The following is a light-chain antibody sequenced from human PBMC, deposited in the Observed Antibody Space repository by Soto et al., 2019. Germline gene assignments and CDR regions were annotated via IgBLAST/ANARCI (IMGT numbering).Light chain of an antibody. CDR2: GAS. CDR3: QQYGTSPRT. V-gene: IGKV3-20*01. Sequence: ETVLTQSPGTLSLSPGERATLSCRASQSVTNDYLAWYQQRPGLAPRLLIFGASGRATGIPDRFSGSGSGTDFTLTISRLEPEDFAIYYCQQYGTSPRTFGGGTKVEIK. J-gene: IGKJ4*01. CDR1: QSVTNDY.